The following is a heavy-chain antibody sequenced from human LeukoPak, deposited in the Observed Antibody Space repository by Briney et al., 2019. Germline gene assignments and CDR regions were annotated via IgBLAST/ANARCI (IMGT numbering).Heavy chain of an antibody. J-gene: IGHJ3*01. Sequence: GGSLRLSCLASGFTFNRHGLPWVRQAPGKGLEWVTVISFDGSKKYYADSVKGRVTISRDDSKNTIYLEMNSLRVDDTAVYYCARDGPHGALDLWGQGTMLTVTS. V-gene: IGHV3-30*03. CDR1: GFTFNRHG. CDR3: ARDGPHGALDL. CDR2: ISFDGSKK.